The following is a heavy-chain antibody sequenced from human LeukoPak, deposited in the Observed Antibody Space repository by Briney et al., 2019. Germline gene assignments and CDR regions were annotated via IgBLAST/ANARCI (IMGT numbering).Heavy chain of an antibody. Sequence: GGSLRLSCAASGFTFSNYAMSSVRQAPGKGLEWVSAIAGSGGYTYYADSVKGLFTISRDNSKKTVFLQMNSLRAEDTAVYYCAKWGDYDVLTGYYVSDYWGQGTLVTVSS. CDR2: IAGSGGYT. CDR1: GFTFSNYA. D-gene: IGHD3-9*01. J-gene: IGHJ4*02. V-gene: IGHV3-23*01. CDR3: AKWGDYDVLTGYYVSDY.